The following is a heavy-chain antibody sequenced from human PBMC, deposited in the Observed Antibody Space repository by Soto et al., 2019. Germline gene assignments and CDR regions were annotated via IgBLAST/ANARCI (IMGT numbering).Heavy chain of an antibody. D-gene: IGHD3-3*01. CDR1: GGTSTRYA. CDR2: IVPMFGTS. J-gene: IGHJ4*02. CDR3: NRGSEYDFWSGYL. Sequence: QERLVQSGAEVRKPGSSVKVSCKVTGGTSTRYAINWVRQAPGQGLEWMGGIVPMFGTSKYVQKFQGRVTNTADTSTNIAYMELRSMRSEDTAVYYCNRGSEYDFWSGYLWGQGTLVSVSS. V-gene: IGHV1-69*06.